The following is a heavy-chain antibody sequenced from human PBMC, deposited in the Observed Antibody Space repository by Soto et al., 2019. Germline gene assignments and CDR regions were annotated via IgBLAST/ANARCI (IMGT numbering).Heavy chain of an antibody. J-gene: IGHJ6*02. CDR2: IYYSGST. D-gene: IGHD1-26*01. Sequence: SETLSLTCTVSGGSISSGDYYWSWIRQPPGKGLEWIGYIYYSGSTYYNPSLKSRVTISVDTSKNQFSLKLSSVTAADTAVYYCARAVGATIKGPTGYYYGMDVWGQGTTVTVSS. V-gene: IGHV4-30-4*01. CDR3: ARAVGATIKGPTGYYYGMDV. CDR1: GGSISSGDYY.